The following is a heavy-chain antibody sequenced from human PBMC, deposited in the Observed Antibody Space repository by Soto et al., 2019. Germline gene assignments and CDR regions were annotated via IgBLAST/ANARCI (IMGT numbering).Heavy chain of an antibody. CDR2: LSASGDS. D-gene: IGHD3-16*01. V-gene: IGHV3-23*01. J-gene: IGHJ6*02. CDR1: GFTFSDYA. Sequence: QLLESGGGLVQPGGSRRLSCVASGFTFSDYAMSWVRQAPGKGLDWVSSLSASGDSSYAAYVKGRFTVSRDNSNNTLYLKMTGQCADDTAVYYCTKLSPGQGGGTYYYSAMDVWGQGTTVTVSS. CDR3: TKLSPGQGGGTYYYSAMDV.